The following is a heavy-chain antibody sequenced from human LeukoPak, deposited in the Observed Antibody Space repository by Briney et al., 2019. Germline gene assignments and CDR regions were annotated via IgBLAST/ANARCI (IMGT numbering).Heavy chain of an antibody. CDR2: IYTSGST. Sequence: SETLSLTCTVSGGSISSYYWSWIRQPAGKGLEWIGRIYTSGSTNYNPSLKSRVTISVDTSKNQFSLKLSSVTAADTAVYYCARQDSSGNYFDYWGQGTLVTVSS. V-gene: IGHV4-4*07. CDR3: ARQDSSGNYFDY. D-gene: IGHD3-22*01. J-gene: IGHJ4*02. CDR1: GGSISSYY.